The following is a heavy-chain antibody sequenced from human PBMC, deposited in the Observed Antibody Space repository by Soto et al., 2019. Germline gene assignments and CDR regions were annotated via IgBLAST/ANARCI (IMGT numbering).Heavy chain of an antibody. J-gene: IGHJ6*02. CDR1: GYTFTSYY. D-gene: IGHD2-15*01. CDR3: ASGGGSCYPRGIAVQGCVAV. Sequence: QVQLVQSGAEVKKPGASVKVSCKASGYTFTSYYMHWVRQAPGQGLEWMGIINPSGGSTSYAQKFQGRVTMTRDTSTSTVYMELSSLRSEDTAVYYCASGGGSCYPRGIAVQGCVAVWGQGTTVTVSS. V-gene: IGHV1-46*03. CDR2: INPSGGST.